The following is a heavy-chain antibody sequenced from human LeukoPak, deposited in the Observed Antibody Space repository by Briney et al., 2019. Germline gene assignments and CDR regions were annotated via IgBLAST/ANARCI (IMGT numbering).Heavy chain of an antibody. J-gene: IGHJ4*02. Sequence: AGGSLRLSCAASGFTFSSYAMSWVRQAPGKGLEWVSAIGGSGGSTYYADSVKGRFTISRDNSKNTLYLQMNSLRAEDTAVYYCAKGYRSGWYQGFDCWGQGTLVTVSS. CDR1: GFTFSSYA. CDR3: AKGYRSGWYQGFDC. CDR2: IGGSGGST. D-gene: IGHD6-19*01. V-gene: IGHV3-23*01.